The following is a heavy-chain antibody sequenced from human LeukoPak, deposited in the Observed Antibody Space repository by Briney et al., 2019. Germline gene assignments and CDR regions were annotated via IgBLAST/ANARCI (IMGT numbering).Heavy chain of an antibody. CDR1: GGTFSSYA. J-gene: IGHJ3*02. D-gene: IGHD2-15*01. Sequence: GASVKVSCKASGGTFSSYAISWVRQAPGQGLEWMGGIIPIFGTANYAQKFQGRVTITADESTSTAYMELSSLRSEDTAVYYCARLRSGPHDAFDIWGQGTMVTVSS. V-gene: IGHV1-69*01. CDR3: ARLRSGPHDAFDI. CDR2: IIPIFGTA.